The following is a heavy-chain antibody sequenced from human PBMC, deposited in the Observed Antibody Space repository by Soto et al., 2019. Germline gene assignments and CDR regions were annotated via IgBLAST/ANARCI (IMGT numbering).Heavy chain of an antibody. CDR2: IVVGSVNT. CDR1: GITFTSSA. D-gene: IGHD1-7*01. J-gene: IGHJ3*02. CDR3: AAKTTSYAFDI. Sequence: SVKVSYKASGITFTSSAMQWVRQARGQRLEWIGWIVVGSVNTNYAQKFQERVTITRDMSTSTAFMELSSLRSEDTAVYYCAAKTTSYAFDIWGQGIMVTVSS. V-gene: IGHV1-58*02.